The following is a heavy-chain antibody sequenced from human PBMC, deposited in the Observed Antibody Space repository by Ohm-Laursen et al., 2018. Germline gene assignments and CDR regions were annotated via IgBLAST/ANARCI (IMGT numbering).Heavy chain of an antibody. CDR3: AIGYNYGPYFFDY. V-gene: IGHV1-2*02. J-gene: IGHJ4*02. D-gene: IGHD5-18*01. CDR1: GYTLTAYY. CDR2: INPNSDGT. Sequence: GASVKVSCKASGYTLTAYYIHWVRQAPGQGLEWMGWINPNSDGTHYAQKFQGRVTMIRGTSINTAYMDLRLRSDDTAVYYCAIGYNYGPYFFDYWGQGTLVTVSS.